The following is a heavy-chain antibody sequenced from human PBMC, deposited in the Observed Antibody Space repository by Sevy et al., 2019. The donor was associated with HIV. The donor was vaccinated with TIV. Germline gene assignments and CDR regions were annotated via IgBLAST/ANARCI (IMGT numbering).Heavy chain of an antibody. J-gene: IGHJ6*02. CDR3: VKGPHPAVTTSYALDV. Sequence: GGSLRLSCAASGFTFKSYGMHWVRQAPGKGLEWVTFIRNDGSTKYYADSVRGRFTASRDNSKNTLYLHMNSLRPEDTAVYYCVKGPHPAVTTSYALDVWGQGTTVPVSS. D-gene: IGHD4-17*01. V-gene: IGHV3-30*02. CDR2: IRNDGSTK. CDR1: GFTFKSYG.